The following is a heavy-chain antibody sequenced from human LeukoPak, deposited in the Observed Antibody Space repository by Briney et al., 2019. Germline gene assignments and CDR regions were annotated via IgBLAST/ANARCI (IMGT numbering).Heavy chain of an antibody. CDR3: AGGGGYLIDY. CDR1: GFTFSSYW. D-gene: IGHD3-22*01. CDR2: IKSDGTEE. J-gene: IGHJ4*02. V-gene: IGHV3-7*01. Sequence: GGSLRLSCTASGFTFSSYWMNWVRQIPGKELEWVAIIKSDGTEEHYLDSVKGRFTISRDNANNLLFLQMNNLRAEDTAVYYCAGGGGYLIDYWGQGTLVTVSS.